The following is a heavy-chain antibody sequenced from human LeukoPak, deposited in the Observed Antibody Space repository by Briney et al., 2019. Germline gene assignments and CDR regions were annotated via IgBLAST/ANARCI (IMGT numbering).Heavy chain of an antibody. V-gene: IGHV3-74*01. D-gene: IGHD6-19*01. CDR1: GFTFNTYW. J-gene: IGHJ4*02. Sequence: GGSLTLSCAASGFTFNTYWMHWVRQVPGRGLMWVARITGDGSVTAYAESVKGRFTISRDNAQKTLSLQMNSLRAEDAGVYFCVRADFGWYSYYFDSWGQGTLVTVSS. CDR3: VRADFGWYSYYFDS. CDR2: ITGDGSVT.